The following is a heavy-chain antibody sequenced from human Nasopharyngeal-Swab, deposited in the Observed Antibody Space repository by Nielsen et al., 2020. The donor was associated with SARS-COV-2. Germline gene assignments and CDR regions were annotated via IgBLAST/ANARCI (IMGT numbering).Heavy chain of an antibody. V-gene: IGHV5-51*01. J-gene: IGHJ3*02. CDR3: ARPYDSSGYHDAFDI. Sequence: GESLKISCKGSGCSFTSYWIGWVRQMPGKGLEWMGIIYPGDSDTRYSPSFQGQVTISADKSISTAYLQWSSLKASDTAMYYCARPYDSSGYHDAFDIWGQGTMVTVSS. CDR2: IYPGDSDT. D-gene: IGHD3-22*01. CDR1: GCSFTSYW.